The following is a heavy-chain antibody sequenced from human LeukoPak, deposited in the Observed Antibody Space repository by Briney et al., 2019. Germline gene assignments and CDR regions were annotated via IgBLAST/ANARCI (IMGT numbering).Heavy chain of an antibody. CDR1: GFTFSSYE. Sequence: GGSLRLSCAASGFTFSSYEMNWVRKAPGMGLEWVSYISSSGSTIYYADSVKGRFTISRDNAKNSLYLQMNSLRAEDTAVYYCAKNYDSSGYSTFGIGPALEAFDIWGQGTMVTVSS. CDR3: AKNYDSSGYSTFGIGPALEAFDI. J-gene: IGHJ3*02. D-gene: IGHD3-22*01. V-gene: IGHV3-48*03. CDR2: ISSSGSTI.